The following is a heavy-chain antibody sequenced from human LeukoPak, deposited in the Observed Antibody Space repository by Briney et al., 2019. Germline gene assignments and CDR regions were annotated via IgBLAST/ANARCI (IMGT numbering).Heavy chain of an antibody. J-gene: IGHJ4*02. CDR3: ARQGIGGYYDFWSFDY. V-gene: IGHV4-38-2*01. CDR2: FYHSGST. Sequence: SETLSLTCAVSGYSISSGYYWGWIRQPPGKGLEWIGSFYHSGSTYYNPSLKSRVTISVDTSKNQFSLKLSSVTAADTAVYYCARQGIGGYYDFWSFDYWGQGTLVTVSS. D-gene: IGHD3-3*01. CDR1: GYSISSGYY.